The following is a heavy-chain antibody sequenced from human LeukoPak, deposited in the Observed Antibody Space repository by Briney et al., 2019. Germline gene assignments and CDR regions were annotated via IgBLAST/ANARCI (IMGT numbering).Heavy chain of an antibody. CDR1: GGSISSYY. CDR2: IYYSGST. Sequence: SETLSLTCTVSGGSISSYYWSWIRQPPGKGLEWIGYIYYSGSTNYNPSLKSRVTISADTSKNQFSLKLSSVTAADTAVYYCARVGCSSTSCYRKYFQHWGQGTLATVSS. D-gene: IGHD2-2*02. CDR3: ARVGCSSTSCYRKYFQH. V-gene: IGHV4-59*01. J-gene: IGHJ1*01.